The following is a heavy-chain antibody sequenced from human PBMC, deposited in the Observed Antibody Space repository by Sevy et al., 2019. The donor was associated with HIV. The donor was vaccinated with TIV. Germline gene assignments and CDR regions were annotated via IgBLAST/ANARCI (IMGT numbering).Heavy chain of an antibody. CDR1: GGSISSYY. V-gene: IGHV4-59*01. J-gene: IGHJ5*02. CDR2: IYYSGST. D-gene: IGHD1-7*01. CDR3: ARGTGTTAWFDP. Sequence: SETLSLTCTVSGGSISSYYWSWIRQPPGKGLEWIGYIYYSGSTNYNPSLKSRVTISVDTSKNQFSLKLSSVTAADTGVYYCARGTGTTAWFDPWGQGTLVTVSS.